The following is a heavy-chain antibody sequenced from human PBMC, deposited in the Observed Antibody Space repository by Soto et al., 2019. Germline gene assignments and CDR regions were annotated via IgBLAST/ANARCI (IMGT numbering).Heavy chain of an antibody. J-gene: IGHJ4*02. CDR3: AKDLYYDSSGYIVGGTDY. CDR2: ISYDGSNK. D-gene: IGHD3-22*01. Sequence: QVQLVESGGGVVQPGRSLRLSCAASGFTFSSYGMHWVRQAPGKGLEWVAVISYDGSNKYYADSVKGRFTISRDNSKNTLYLQMNSLRAEDTAVYYCAKDLYYDSSGYIVGGTDYWGQGTLVTVSS. V-gene: IGHV3-30*18. CDR1: GFTFSSYG.